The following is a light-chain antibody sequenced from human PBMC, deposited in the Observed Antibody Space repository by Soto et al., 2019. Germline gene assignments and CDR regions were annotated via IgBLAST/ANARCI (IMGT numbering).Light chain of an antibody. J-gene: IGKJ1*01. Sequence: IQMTQSPSSLSASVGDRFTITCRASQVISNYLAWYQQKQEKVPKXXIYAASTLQSGVPSRFSGSGSGTDGTLTISSLQHEDDTTYYCQKYNSATRTLGQGTKVDIK. CDR1: QVISNY. V-gene: IGKV1-27*01. CDR3: QKYNSATRT. CDR2: AAS.